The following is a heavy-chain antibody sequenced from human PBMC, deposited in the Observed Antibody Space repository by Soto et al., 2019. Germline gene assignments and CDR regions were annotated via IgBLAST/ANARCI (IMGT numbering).Heavy chain of an antibody. CDR1: GGILSGYY. J-gene: IGHJ6*02. Sequence: LETLPLTDAVYGGILSGYYWSWIRQPLEKGQEWIGEINHSGSTNYNPSLKSRVTISVDTSKNKFSMKLRSVTAADTSVYYCARVRYYDSSGYYPRQIYYYYYGMDVWGQGTTGT. CDR2: INHSGST. V-gene: IGHV4-34*01. CDR3: ARVRYYDSSGYYPRQIYYYYYGMDV. D-gene: IGHD3-22*01.